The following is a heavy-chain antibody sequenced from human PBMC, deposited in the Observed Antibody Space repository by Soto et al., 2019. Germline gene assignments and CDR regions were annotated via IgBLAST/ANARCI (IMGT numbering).Heavy chain of an antibody. CDR2: IFHSGNA. D-gene: IGHD3-3*01. Sequence: SETLSLTCAVSGYSISSGDYWGWIRQPPGKGLEWIGSIFHSGNAYYNPSLKSRVTISVDTSKNKISLKLSSVTAADTAVYYCVRAITIFGVVQPGGYYYGMDVWGQGTTVTVSS. J-gene: IGHJ6*02. CDR3: VRAITIFGVVQPGGYYYGMDV. V-gene: IGHV4-38-2*01. CDR1: GYSISSGDY.